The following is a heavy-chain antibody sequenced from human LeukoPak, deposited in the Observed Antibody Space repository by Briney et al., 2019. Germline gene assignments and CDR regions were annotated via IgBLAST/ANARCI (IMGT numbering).Heavy chain of an antibody. J-gene: IGHJ3*02. CDR2: INQSGETT. Sequence: PSETLSLTCAVSGGSFSGYFWTWIRQPPGKGLEWIGEINQSGETTNYNPSLKGRVTISVDTSKKQFSLRMTSVTAADTAVYYCATQGQWLVGYAFEIWGHGTMVTVSP. D-gene: IGHD6-19*01. CDR3: ATQGQWLVGYAFEI. CDR1: GGSFSGYF. V-gene: IGHV4-34*01.